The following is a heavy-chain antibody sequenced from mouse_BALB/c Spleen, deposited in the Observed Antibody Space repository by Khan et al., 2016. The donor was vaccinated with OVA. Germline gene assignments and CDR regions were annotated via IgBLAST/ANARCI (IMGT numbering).Heavy chain of an antibody. D-gene: IGHD2-14*01. Sequence: QVQLQQSGPELVKPGASLKVSCKASGYTFTDYIIGWVKRSTRQGLEWIGDIFPGSDTPYYNEKFKDRATLTADKSANTAYMQLSSLTSDDSAVYFCARGGYSAFAYWGQGTLVTVSA. CDR1: GYTFTDYI. J-gene: IGHJ3*01. CDR2: IFPGSDTP. V-gene: IGHV1-77*01. CDR3: ARGGYSAFAY.